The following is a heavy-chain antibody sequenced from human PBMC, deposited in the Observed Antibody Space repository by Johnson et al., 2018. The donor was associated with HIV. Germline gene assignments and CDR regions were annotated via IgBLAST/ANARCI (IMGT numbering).Heavy chain of an antibody. J-gene: IGHJ3*02. CDR3: ARGAAFDI. V-gene: IGHV3-66*01. Sequence: VHLVESGGGLIQPGGSLRLSCAASGFTVSSNYMSWVRQAPGKGLEWVSVIYSGGDTYYAESVKGRFTISRDNFKNTLYLQMNSLKVEDTAVYYCARGAAFDIWGQGTMVIVSS. CDR2: IYSGGDT. CDR1: GFTVSSNY.